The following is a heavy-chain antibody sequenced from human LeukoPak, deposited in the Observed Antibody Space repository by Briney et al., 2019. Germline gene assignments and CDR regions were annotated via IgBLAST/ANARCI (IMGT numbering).Heavy chain of an antibody. D-gene: IGHD5-24*01. CDR3: ARDLEMGYNRFDY. J-gene: IGHJ4*02. Sequence: PGGSLRLSCAASGFTFSSYSMNWVRQAPGKGLDWVSSISSSSSYIYYADSVKGRFTISRDNAKNSLYLQMNSLRAEDTAVYYCARDLEMGYNRFDYWGQGTLVTVSS. CDR2: ISSSSSYI. CDR1: GFTFSSYS. V-gene: IGHV3-21*01.